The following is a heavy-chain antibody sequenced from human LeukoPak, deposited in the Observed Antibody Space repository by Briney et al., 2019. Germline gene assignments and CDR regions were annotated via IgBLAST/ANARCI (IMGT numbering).Heavy chain of an antibody. V-gene: IGHV1-2*02. D-gene: IGHD2-2*01. CDR2: INPNSGGT. J-gene: IGHJ6*02. CDR3: ASAGVVVPAEYPNVYSSGPIYGMDV. Sequence: ASVKVSCKASGYTFTGYYMHWVRQAPGQGLEWMGWINPNSGGTSYAQKFQGRVTMTRDTSISTAYMELSRLRSDDTVVYYCASAGVVVPAEYPNVYSSGPIYGMDVWGQGTTVTVSS. CDR1: GYTFTGYY.